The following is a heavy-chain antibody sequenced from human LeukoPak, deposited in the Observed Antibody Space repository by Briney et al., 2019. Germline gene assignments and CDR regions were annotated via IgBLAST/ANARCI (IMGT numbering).Heavy chain of an antibody. V-gene: IGHV3-9*01. CDR1: RFTFDDYA. CDR2: ISWNSGSI. Sequence: GGSLRLSCAASRFTFDDYAMHWVRQAPGKGLEWVSGISWNSGSIGYADSVKGRFTISRDNAKNSLYLQMNSLRAEDTALYYCAKEGYYYDSSGNYYYYGMDVWGQGTTVTVSS. D-gene: IGHD3-22*01. CDR3: AKEGYYYDSSGNYYYYGMDV. J-gene: IGHJ6*02.